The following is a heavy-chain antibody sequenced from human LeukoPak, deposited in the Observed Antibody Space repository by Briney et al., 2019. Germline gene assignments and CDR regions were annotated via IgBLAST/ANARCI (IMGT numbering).Heavy chain of an antibody. CDR2: INAGNGNT. J-gene: IGHJ4*02. Sequence: ASVKVSCKASGYTFTSYAMHWVRQAPGQRLEWMGWINAGNGNTKYSQKFQGRVTITRDTSASTAYMELSSLRSEDTAVYYCARGHYCSSTGCSAEFDYWGQGTLVTVSS. V-gene: IGHV1-3*01. CDR1: GYTFTSYA. D-gene: IGHD2-2*01. CDR3: ARGHYCSSTGCSAEFDY.